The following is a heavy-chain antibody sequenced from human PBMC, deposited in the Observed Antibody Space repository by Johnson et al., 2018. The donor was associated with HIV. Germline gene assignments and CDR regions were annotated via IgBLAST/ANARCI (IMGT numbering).Heavy chain of an antibody. V-gene: IGHV3-30*04. J-gene: IGHJ3*02. CDR3: ARGGIIHDAFDI. CDR1: GFTFSSYA. D-gene: IGHD1-1*01. Sequence: VQLVESGGGVVQPGRSLRLSCAASGFTFSSYAIHLVRQAPAKGLEWVAVISYDGSNKYFADSVKGRFTISRDNYKNTLYLQMSSLRAEDTAVYYCARGGIIHDAFDIWGQGTMVTVSS. CDR2: ISYDGSNK.